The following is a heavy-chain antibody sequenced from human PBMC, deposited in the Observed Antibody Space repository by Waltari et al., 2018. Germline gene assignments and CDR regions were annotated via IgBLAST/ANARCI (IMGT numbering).Heavy chain of an antibody. J-gene: IGHJ4*02. CDR3: AKEGRGYCSSTSCYRQGGYFDY. CDR2: IRYDGSNK. D-gene: IGHD2-2*01. Sequence: QVQLVESGGGVVQPGGSLRLSCAASGFTFRSYGMHWVRQAPGQGLGWVAFIRYDGSNKYYADSVKGRFTISRDNSKNTLYLQMNSLRAEDTAVYYCAKEGRGYCSSTSCYRQGGYFDYWGQGTLVTVSS. V-gene: IGHV3-30*02. CDR1: GFTFRSYG.